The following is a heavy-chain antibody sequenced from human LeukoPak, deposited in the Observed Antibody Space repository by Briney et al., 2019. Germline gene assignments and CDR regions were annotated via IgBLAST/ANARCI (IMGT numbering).Heavy chain of an antibody. D-gene: IGHD3-10*02. J-gene: IGHJ6*04. CDR1: GFTFSSYE. CDR3: AELGITMIGGV. Sequence: GGSLRLSCAASGFTFSSYEMNWVRQAPGKGLEWVSYISSSGSTVYYADSVKGRFTISRDSAKNSLYLQMNSLRAEDTAVYYCAELGITMIGGVWGKGTTVTISS. V-gene: IGHV3-48*03. CDR2: ISSSGSTV.